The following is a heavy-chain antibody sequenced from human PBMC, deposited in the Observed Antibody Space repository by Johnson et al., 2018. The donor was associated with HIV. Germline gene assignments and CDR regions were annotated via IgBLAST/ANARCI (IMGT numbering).Heavy chain of an antibody. V-gene: IGHV3-7*04. Sequence: VQLVESGGGLVQPGGSLRLCCTASGFTFSRYWMSWVRQAPGKGLEWVANIKDDGSEKYYVDSVKGRFTLSRDNAKSSLCLQMNSLKAEDTAVYHCARGDYYDTSGNFIDAFDIWGQGTMVTVSS. J-gene: IGHJ3*02. CDR3: ARGDYYDTSGNFIDAFDI. D-gene: IGHD3-22*01. CDR1: GFTFSRYW. CDR2: IKDDGSEK.